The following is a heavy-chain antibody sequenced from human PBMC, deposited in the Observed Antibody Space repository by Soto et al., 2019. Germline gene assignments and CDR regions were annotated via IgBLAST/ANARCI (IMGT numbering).Heavy chain of an antibody. CDR2: INAGNGNT. Sequence: GASVKVSWKASGFTLTSYALHWVRQAPGQRLEWMGWINAGNGNTKYSQKFQGRVTITRDTSASTAYMELSSLRSEDTAVYYCARDVAAAAPWGQGTLVTVSS. J-gene: IGHJ5*02. D-gene: IGHD6-13*01. V-gene: IGHV1-3*01. CDR3: ARDVAAAAP. CDR1: GFTLTSYA.